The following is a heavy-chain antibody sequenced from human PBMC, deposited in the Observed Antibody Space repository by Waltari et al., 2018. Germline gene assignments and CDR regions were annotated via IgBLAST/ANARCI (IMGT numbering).Heavy chain of an antibody. Sequence: EVQVVESGGGVVQPGGSRRRDWAAAGFTFSSPWMTWVRQAPGKGLEWVANIKTDGSETYYVDSVKGRFTISRDNTKNSLYLQMSSLRAEDTAVYYCAIGGVETSWYWRYWGQGTLVTVSS. V-gene: IGHV3-7*01. CDR1: GFTFSSPW. CDR3: AIGGVETSWYWRY. J-gene: IGHJ4*02. CDR2: IKTDGSET. D-gene: IGHD6-13*01.